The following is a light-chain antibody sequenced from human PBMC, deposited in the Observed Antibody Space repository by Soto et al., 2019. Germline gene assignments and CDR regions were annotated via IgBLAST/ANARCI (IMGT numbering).Light chain of an antibody. J-gene: IGKJ2*01. CDR2: AAS. V-gene: IGKV1-39*01. Sequence: DIQLTQSPSSLPASVGDRVTITCRASQSITNYLSWYQQRPGKAPKLLIHAASNLQSGVPSRFSGRGSETDFSLTISSLQPEDFSTYYCQQSYSAPRTVGQGTKLEIK. CDR1: QSITNY. CDR3: QQSYSAPRT.